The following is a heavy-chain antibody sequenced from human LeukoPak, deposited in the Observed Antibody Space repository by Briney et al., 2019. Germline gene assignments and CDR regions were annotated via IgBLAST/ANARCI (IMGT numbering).Heavy chain of an antibody. V-gene: IGHV1-2*02. CDR3: AREGEDSEDTNWFDP. CDR2: INPNSGGT. CDR1: GYTFTGYY. J-gene: IGHJ5*02. D-gene: IGHD3-10*01. Sequence: ASVKVSCKASGYTFTGYYMHWVRQAPGQGLEWMGWINPNSGGTNSAQKFQGRVSMTRDTSISTAYMELSRLRSDDTAVYYCAREGEDSEDTNWFDPWGQGTLVTVSS.